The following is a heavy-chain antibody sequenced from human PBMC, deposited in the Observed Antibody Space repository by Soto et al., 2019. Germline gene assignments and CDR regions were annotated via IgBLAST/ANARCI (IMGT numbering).Heavy chain of an antibody. J-gene: IGHJ4*02. V-gene: IGHV3-30*18. Sequence: QVQLVESGGGVVQPGRSLRLSCAASGFTFSSYGMHWVRQAPGKGLEWVAVISYDGSNKYYADSVKGRFTISRDNSKNTLYLQMNSLRAEDTAVYYCAKEGVRRSGGSCYSGYWGQGTLVTVSS. CDR3: AKEGVRRSGGSCYSGY. CDR1: GFTFSSYG. D-gene: IGHD2-15*01. CDR2: ISYDGSNK.